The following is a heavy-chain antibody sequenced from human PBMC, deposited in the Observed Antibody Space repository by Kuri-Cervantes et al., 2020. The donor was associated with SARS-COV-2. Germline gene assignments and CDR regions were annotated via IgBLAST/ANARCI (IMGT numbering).Heavy chain of an antibody. CDR2: IKSKTDGGTT. V-gene: IGHV3-15*01. J-gene: IGHJ4*02. CDR3: TTGPIVGATWGVDY. Sequence: GESLKISCAASGFTFSNAWMSWVRQAPGKGLEWVGRIKSKTDGGTTDYAAPVKGRFTISRDDSKNTLYLQMNSLKTEDTAVYYRTTGPIVGATWGVDYWGQGTLVTVSS. CDR1: GFTFSNAW. D-gene: IGHD1-26*01.